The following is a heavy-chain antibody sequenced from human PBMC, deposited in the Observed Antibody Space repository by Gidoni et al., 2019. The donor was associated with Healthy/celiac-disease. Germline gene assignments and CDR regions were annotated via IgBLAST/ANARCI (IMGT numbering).Heavy chain of an antibody. CDR1: GFTFSDYY. CDR3: ASPYSSGWYSYGY. D-gene: IGHD6-19*01. J-gene: IGHJ4*02. Sequence: QVQLVESGGGLVKPGGSLRLSCAASGFTFSDYYMSWIRQAQGKGLVWVSYISSSSSYTNYADSVKGRFTISRDNAKNSLYLKMNSLRAEDTAVYYCASPYSSGWYSYGYWGQGTLVTVSS. V-gene: IGHV3-11*05. CDR2: ISSSSSYT.